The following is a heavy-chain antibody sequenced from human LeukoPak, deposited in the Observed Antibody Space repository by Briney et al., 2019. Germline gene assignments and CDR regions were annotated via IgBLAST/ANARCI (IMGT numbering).Heavy chain of an antibody. Sequence: SVKVSCKASGGTFGSYAISWVRQAPGQGLEWMGGIIPIFGTANYAQKFQGRVTITADESTSTAYMELSSLRSEDTAVYYCARDRDFWSGYYRGNAFDIWGQGTMVTVSS. D-gene: IGHD3-3*01. V-gene: IGHV1-69*01. CDR1: GGTFGSYA. CDR3: ARDRDFWSGYYRGNAFDI. J-gene: IGHJ3*02. CDR2: IIPIFGTA.